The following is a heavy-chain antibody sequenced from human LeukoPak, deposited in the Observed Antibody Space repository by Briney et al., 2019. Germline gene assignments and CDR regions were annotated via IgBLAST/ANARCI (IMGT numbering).Heavy chain of an antibody. CDR1: GFTFSSYS. J-gene: IGHJ6*03. CDR3: ARDPSGGSSSGDMDV. CDR2: ISSSSYI. V-gene: IGHV3-21*01. Sequence: GGSLRLSCAASGFTFSSYSMNWVRQAPGKGLEWVSSISSSSYIYYADSVKGRFTISRDNAKNSLYLQMNSLRAEDTAVYYCARDPSGGSSSGDMDVWGKGTTVTVSS. D-gene: IGHD6-6*01.